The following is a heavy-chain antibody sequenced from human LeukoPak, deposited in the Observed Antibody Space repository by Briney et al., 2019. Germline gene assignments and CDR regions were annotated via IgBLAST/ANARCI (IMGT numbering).Heavy chain of an antibody. CDR1: GFTFSSYA. CDR3: ARLPIAVAQHSGTYYYMDV. Sequence: GGSLRLSCAASGFTFSSYAMHWVRQAPGKGLEWVAVISYDGSNKYYADSVKGRFTISRDNSKNTLYLQMNSLRAEDTAVYYCARLPIAVAQHSGTYYYMDVWGKGTTVTVSS. J-gene: IGHJ6*03. V-gene: IGHV3-30-3*01. D-gene: IGHD6-19*01. CDR2: ISYDGSNK.